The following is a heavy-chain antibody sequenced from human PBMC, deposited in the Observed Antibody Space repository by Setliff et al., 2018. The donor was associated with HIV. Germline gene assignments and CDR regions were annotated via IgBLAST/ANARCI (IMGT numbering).Heavy chain of an antibody. CDR3: AKGDSFVFSYVYPDY. J-gene: IGHJ4*02. CDR2: ITSNLNYK. V-gene: IGHV3-21*01. Sequence: SLRLSCVASGFSFSRYTMMWVRQTPGKGLEWVSSITSNLNYKYADSVKGRFTISRDNTKNSLYLQMNSLRAEDTAVYYCAKGDSFVFSYVYPDYWGPGTLVTAPQ. D-gene: IGHD3-22*01. CDR1: GFSFSRYT.